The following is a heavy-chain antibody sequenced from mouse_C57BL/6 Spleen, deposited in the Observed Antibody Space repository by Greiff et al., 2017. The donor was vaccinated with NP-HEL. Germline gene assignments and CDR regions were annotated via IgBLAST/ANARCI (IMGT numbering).Heavy chain of an antibody. D-gene: IGHD1-1*01. J-gene: IGHJ2*01. CDR3: ARDYGSSYNYFDY. CDR2: ISSGGSYT. V-gene: IGHV5-6*01. Sequence: EVKLMESGGDLVKPGGSLKLSCAASGFTFSSYGMSWVRQTPDKRLEWVATISSGGSYTYYPDSVKGRFTISRDNAKNTLYLQMSSLKSEDTARYYCARDYGSSYNYFDYWGQGTTLTVSS. CDR1: GFTFSSYG.